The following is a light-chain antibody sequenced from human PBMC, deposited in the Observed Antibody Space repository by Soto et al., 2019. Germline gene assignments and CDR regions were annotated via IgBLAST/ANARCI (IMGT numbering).Light chain of an antibody. CDR3: QQRTNWPYT. CDR2: DAS. Sequence: EIVLTQSPATLSLSPGERATLSCRASQSVSSSLAWYQQKPGQAPRLLIYDASNRATAIPARFSGSGSGTDFTLTISSPEPEDFAVYYCQQRTNWPYTFGQGTKLEIK. V-gene: IGKV3-11*01. J-gene: IGKJ2*01. CDR1: QSVSSS.